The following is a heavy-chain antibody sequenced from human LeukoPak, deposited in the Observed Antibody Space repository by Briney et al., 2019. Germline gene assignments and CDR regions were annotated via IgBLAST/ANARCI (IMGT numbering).Heavy chain of an antibody. J-gene: IGHJ4*02. CDR2: INHSGST. CDR1: GGSFSGYY. Sequence: SETPSLTCAVYGGSFSGYYWSWIRQPPGKGLEWIGEINHSGSTNYNPSLKSRVTISVDTSKNQFSLKLSSVTAADTAVYYCARHGPQDSFDYWGQGTLVTVSS. CDR3: ARHGPQDSFDY. V-gene: IGHV4-34*01.